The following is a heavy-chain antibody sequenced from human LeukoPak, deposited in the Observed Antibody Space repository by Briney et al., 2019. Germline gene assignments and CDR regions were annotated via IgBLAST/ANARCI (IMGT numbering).Heavy chain of an antibody. D-gene: IGHD3-3*01. CDR2: IYRGGST. Sequence: PGGSLRLSCAASGFIVSSNYMSWVRQAPGKGLEWVSVIYRGGSTYYADSVKGRFTISRDNSKNTLYLQMNSLRVEDTAVYYCARSGYQLAFDIWGQGTMVTVSS. CDR3: ARSGYQLAFDI. J-gene: IGHJ3*02. V-gene: IGHV3-53*01. CDR1: GFIVSSNY.